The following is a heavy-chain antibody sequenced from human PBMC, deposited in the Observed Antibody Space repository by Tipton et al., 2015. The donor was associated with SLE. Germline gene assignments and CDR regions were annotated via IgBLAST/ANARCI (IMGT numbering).Heavy chain of an antibody. CDR3: ARCFYSSGWHYWHLDL. CDR2: IYYSGTT. Sequence: PSLTCTVSGGSISSFYWSWIRQPPGKGLEWIGYIYYSGTTSYNPSLKSRVTMSVDTSKNQFSLKLTSVTVADTAVYYCARCFYSSGWHYWHLDLWGRGTLVTVSS. D-gene: IGHD6-19*01. J-gene: IGHJ2*01. CDR1: GGSISSFY. V-gene: IGHV4-59*08.